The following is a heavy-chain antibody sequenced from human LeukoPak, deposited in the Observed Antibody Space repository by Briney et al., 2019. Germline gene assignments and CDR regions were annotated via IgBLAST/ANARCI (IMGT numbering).Heavy chain of an antibody. CDR2: ISSSGSTI. Sequence: GGSLRLSCAASGFTLSNYDMNWVRQAPGKGLEWVSYISSSGSTIYYADSVKGRFTISRDNAKNSLYLQMNSLRAEDTAVYYCARDFNGVLDYWGQGTLVTVSS. J-gene: IGHJ4*02. V-gene: IGHV3-48*03. CDR1: GFTLSNYD. D-gene: IGHD2-8*01. CDR3: ARDFNGVLDY.